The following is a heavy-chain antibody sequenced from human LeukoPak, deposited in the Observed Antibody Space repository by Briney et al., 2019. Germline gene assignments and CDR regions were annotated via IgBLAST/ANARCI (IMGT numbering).Heavy chain of an antibody. D-gene: IGHD3-16*01. V-gene: IGHV3-30*18. CDR2: ISYDGSNK. CDR1: GFTFSTYG. J-gene: IGHJ3*02. CDR3: AKDPLGGQLKRDAFDI. Sequence: PGGSLRLSCAASGFTFSTYGMHWVRQAPGKGLEWVAVISYDGSNKYYADSVKGRFTISRDNSKNTLYLQMNSLRAEDTAVYYCAKDPLGGQLKRDAFDIWGQGTMVTVSS.